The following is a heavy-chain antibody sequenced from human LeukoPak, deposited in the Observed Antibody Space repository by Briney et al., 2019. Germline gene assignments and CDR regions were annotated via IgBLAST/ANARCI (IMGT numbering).Heavy chain of an antibody. J-gene: IGHJ5*02. D-gene: IGHD2-15*01. V-gene: IGHV1-69*13. CDR1: GGTFSSYA. CDR2: IIPIFGTA. Sequence: SVKVSCKASGGTFSSYAISWVRQAPGQGLEWVGGIIPIFGTASYAQKFQGRVTITADESTSTAYMELSSLRSEDTAVYYCARDHYCSGGSCYFGGNWFDPWGQGTLVTVSS. CDR3: ARDHYCSGGSCYFGGNWFDP.